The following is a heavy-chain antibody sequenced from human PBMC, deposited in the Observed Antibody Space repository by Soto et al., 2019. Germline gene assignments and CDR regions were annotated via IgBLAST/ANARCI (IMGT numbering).Heavy chain of an antibody. D-gene: IGHD6-19*01. CDR1: GFTFSSSW. J-gene: IGHJ5*01. Sequence: EVHLVESGGGLVQPGGSLRLSCAASGFTFSSSWMHWVRQVPGKGLLWLSRINVDGSTTTYADYLKGRFTISRDNAKNTMYLQMNTLRAEDTAVYYCARAGYSSGWYEWFDSWGQGTLVTVSS. CDR3: ARAGYSSGWYEWFDS. V-gene: IGHV3-74*01. CDR2: INVDGSTT.